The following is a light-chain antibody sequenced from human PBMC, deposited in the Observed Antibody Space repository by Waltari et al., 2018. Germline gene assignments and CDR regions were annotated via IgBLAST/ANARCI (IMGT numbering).Light chain of an antibody. J-gene: IGLJ2*01. CDR1: VSNIGAVHD. CDR3: QSYDGSLSGSVI. CDR2: GNN. Sequence: QSVLTQPPSVSGAPGQRVTISCNGSVSNIGAVHDVTRDQQLPGTAPKLLIYGNNNRPSGVPARFSGSNSGTSASLAITGLQAEDEGDYFCQSYDGSLSGSVIFGGGTKLTVL. V-gene: IGLV1-40*01.